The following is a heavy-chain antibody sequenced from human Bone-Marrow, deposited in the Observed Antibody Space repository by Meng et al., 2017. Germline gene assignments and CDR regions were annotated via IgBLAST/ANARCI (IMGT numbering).Heavy chain of an antibody. Sequence: SETLSLTCAVYGGSFSGYYWSWIRQPPGKGLEWIGEINHSGSTNYNPSLKSRVTISVDTSKKQFSLKLSSVTAADTAVYYCAGAVDKQLWLLNYYYGMDVWGQGTTVTVSS. D-gene: IGHD5-18*01. CDR3: AGAVDKQLWLLNYYYGMDV. V-gene: IGHV4-34*01. CDR2: INHSGST. J-gene: IGHJ6*02. CDR1: GGSFSGYY.